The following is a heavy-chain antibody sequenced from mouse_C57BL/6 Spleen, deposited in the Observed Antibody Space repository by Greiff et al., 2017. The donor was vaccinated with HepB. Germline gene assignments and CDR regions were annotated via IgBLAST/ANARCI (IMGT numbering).Heavy chain of an antibody. J-gene: IGHJ3*01. CDR2: ISDGGSYT. D-gene: IGHD4-1*02. CDR1: GFTFSSYA. Sequence: EVKLVESGGGLVKPGGSLKLSCAASGFTFSSYAMSWVRQTPEKRLEWVATISDGGSYTYYPDNVKGRFTISRDNAKNNLYLQMSHLKSEDTAMYDCASPQLGQGAWFAYWGQGTLVTVSA. CDR3: ASPQLGQGAWFAY. V-gene: IGHV5-4*03.